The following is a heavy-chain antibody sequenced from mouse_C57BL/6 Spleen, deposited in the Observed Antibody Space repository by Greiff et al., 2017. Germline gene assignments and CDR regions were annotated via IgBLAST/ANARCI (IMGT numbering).Heavy chain of an antibody. D-gene: IGHD1-1*01. CDR2: IWTGGGT. Sequence: VQLKQSGPGLVAPSQSLSITCTVSGFSLTSYAISWVRQPPGKGLEWLGVIWTGGGTNYNSALKSRLSISKDNSKSQVFLKMNSLQTDDTARYYCARIYYYGSSYVMDYWGQGTSVTVSS. J-gene: IGHJ4*01. CDR1: GFSLTSYA. CDR3: ARIYYYGSSYVMDY. V-gene: IGHV2-9-1*01.